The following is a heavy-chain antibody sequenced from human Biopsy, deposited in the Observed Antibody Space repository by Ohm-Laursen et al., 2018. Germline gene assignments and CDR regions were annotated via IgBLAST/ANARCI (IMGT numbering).Heavy chain of an antibody. D-gene: IGHD1-26*01. CDR2: IYGDDNK. J-gene: IGHJ4*02. CDR1: GFPLTNGGLS. CDR3: AHRQKWTFDF. V-gene: IGHV2-5*02. Sequence: TQTLTLTCSFSGFPLTNGGLSVGWIRQSPGRALEWLGLIYGDDNKRYSPSLKSRLLIAKDTSKNQVVLTLTNVDPVDTGTYYCAHRQKWTFDFWGQGTLVTVSS.